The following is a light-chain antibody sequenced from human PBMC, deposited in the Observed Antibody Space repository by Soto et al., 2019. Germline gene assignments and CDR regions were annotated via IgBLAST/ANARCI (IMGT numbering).Light chain of an antibody. CDR2: DVN. V-gene: IGLV2-14*01. CDR1: SSDVGGHNY. CDR3: SSFASSSTLVV. Sequence: QSALTQPASVSGSPGQSITISCTGTSSDVGGHNYVSWYQHHPGKAPKLMIYDVNSRPSGVSNRFSGSKSGNTAYLTISGLQAEDEADYYCSSFASSSTLVVFGGGTKLTVL. J-gene: IGLJ2*01.